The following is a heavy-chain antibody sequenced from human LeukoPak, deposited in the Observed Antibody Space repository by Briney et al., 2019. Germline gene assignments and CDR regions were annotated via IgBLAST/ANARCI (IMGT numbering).Heavy chain of an antibody. J-gene: IGHJ4*02. CDR2: IRYDGSNK. Sequence: GGSLRLSCAASGFTFSSYGMHWVRQAPGKGLEWVAFIRYDGSNKYYADSVKGRFTISRDNSKNTLYLQMNSLRAEDTAVYYCAKDLAVEIVGATTFDYWGQGTLVTVSS. V-gene: IGHV3-30*02. CDR1: GFTFSSYG. D-gene: IGHD1-26*01. CDR3: AKDLAVEIVGATTFDY.